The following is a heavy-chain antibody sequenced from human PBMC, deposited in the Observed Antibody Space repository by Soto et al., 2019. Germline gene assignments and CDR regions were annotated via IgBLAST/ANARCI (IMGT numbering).Heavy chain of an antibody. Sequence: SETLSLTCAVSGVSIHNSHSFWGWIRQPPGKGLEFIANVYYSGGAHYNPSFKSRVTISVDTATNQVSLRMSSVTAADTAVYFCGRVVEGATRHTDFDSWGQGTLVTV. CDR3: GRVVEGATRHTDFDS. CDR1: GVSIHNSHSF. J-gene: IGHJ5*01. CDR2: VYYSGGA. V-gene: IGHV4-39*01. D-gene: IGHD2-21*01.